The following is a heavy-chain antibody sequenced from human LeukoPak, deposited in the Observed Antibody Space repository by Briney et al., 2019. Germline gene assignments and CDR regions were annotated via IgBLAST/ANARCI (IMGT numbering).Heavy chain of an antibody. Sequence: PSETLSLSCGVYGGSFSGYCWSWIRQPPGKGLEWIGEINPRGSTNYNPSLKSRVTLSADTSKNQFSLTLNSVTAADTAVYYCARRRLGYYFDYWGQGTLVTVSS. CDR2: INPRGST. CDR3: ARRRLGYYFDY. J-gene: IGHJ4*02. V-gene: IGHV4-34*01. CDR1: GGSFSGYC. D-gene: IGHD5-24*01.